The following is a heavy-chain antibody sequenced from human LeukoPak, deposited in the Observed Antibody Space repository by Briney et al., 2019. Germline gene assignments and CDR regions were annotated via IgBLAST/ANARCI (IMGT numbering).Heavy chain of an antibody. Sequence: GGSLRLSCAASGFTFSGSAMTWVRRAPGKGLEAVANIKQDGSGKNYVDSVKGRFTISRDNAKNSLSLQMNSLRVEDTAVYYCARGYGADYWGPGTLVTVSS. CDR3: ARGYGADY. CDR1: GFTFSGSA. V-gene: IGHV3-7*04. J-gene: IGHJ4*02. D-gene: IGHD3-16*01. CDR2: IKQDGSGK.